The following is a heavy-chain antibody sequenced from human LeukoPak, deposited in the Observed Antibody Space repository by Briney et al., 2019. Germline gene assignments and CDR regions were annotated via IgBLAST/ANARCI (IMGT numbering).Heavy chain of an antibody. Sequence: SETLSLTCTVSGGSISGYLWNWIRQPPGKGLQWIGYIYYSGSTNYNPSLKSRVTISVGTSNNQFSLKLSSVTAADTAVYYCARWGSSGFDWGGEATLGTVSS. D-gene: IGHD3-22*01. J-gene: IGHJ4*02. CDR3: ARWGSSGFDW. V-gene: IGHV4-59*01. CDR1: GGSISGYL. CDR2: IYYSGST.